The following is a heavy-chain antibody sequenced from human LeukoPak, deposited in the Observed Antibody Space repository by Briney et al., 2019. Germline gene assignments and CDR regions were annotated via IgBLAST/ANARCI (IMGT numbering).Heavy chain of an antibody. CDR1: GGSISSYY. CDR3: ARDGVSGIDNWLDP. Sequence: PSETLSHTCTVSGGSISSYYWSWIRQPAGKGLEWIGRIYTSGSTNYNPSLKSRVTMSVDTSKNQFSLKLSSVTAADTAVYYCARDGVSGIDNWLDPWGQGTLVTVSS. V-gene: IGHV4-4*07. J-gene: IGHJ5*02. CDR2: IYTSGST. D-gene: IGHD6-13*01.